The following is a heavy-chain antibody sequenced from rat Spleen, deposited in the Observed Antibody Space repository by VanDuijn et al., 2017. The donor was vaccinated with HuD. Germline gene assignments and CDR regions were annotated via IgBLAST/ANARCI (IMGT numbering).Heavy chain of an antibody. CDR1: GFSLTSYN. D-gene: IGHD1-7*01. Sequence: QVQLKESGPGLVQPSQTLSLTCTVSGFSLTSYNVHWVRQPTGKGLEWMGVIWAGGSTDYNSALESRLSISRDTSKSQVFLKMNSLQTEDTAMYFCARSNGYDPFDYWGQGTLVTVSS. CDR2: IWAGGST. CDR3: ARSNGYDPFDY. V-gene: IGHV2-30*01. J-gene: IGHJ3*01.